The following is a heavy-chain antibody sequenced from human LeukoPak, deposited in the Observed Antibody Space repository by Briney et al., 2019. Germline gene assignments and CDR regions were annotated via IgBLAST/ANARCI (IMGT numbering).Heavy chain of an antibody. V-gene: IGHV4-59*01. CDR3: AGDDKDAFDI. CDR2: VFYTGST. Sequence: SETPSLTCTVPGASMSSSYGNLIRQPPGKRLEWIGYVFYTGSTNYNPSLKGRVTISIDMSKNQFSLNLSSVTAADTAVYYCAGDDKDAFDIWGQGTMVTVSS. D-gene: IGHD3-22*01. J-gene: IGHJ3*02. CDR1: GASMSSSY.